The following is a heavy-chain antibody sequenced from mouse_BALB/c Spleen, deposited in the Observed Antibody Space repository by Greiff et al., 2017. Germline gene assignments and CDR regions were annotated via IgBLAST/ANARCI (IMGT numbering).Heavy chain of an antibody. J-gene: IGHJ4*01. D-gene: IGHD1-1*01. CDR3: ARDGPITTAYYAMDY. CDR2: ISYDGSN. Sequence: EVHLVESGPGLVKPSQSLSLTCSVTGYSITSGYYWNWIRQFPGNKLEWMGYISYDGSNNYNPSLKNRISITRDTSKNQFFLKLNSVTTEDTATYYCARDGPITTAYYAMDYWGQGTSVTVSS. V-gene: IGHV3-6*02. CDR1: GYSITSGYY.